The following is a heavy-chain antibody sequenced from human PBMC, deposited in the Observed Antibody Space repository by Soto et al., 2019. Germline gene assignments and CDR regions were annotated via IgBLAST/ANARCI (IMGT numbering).Heavy chain of an antibody. CDR1: GFTFSSYA. D-gene: IGHD3-22*01. CDR2: ISWNSGSI. V-gene: IGHV3-9*01. J-gene: IGHJ4*02. Sequence: EVQLLESGGGLVQPGGSLRLSCAASGFTFSSYAMSWVRQAPGKGLEWVSGISWNSGSIGYADSVKGRFTISRDNAKNSLYLQMNSLRAEDTALYYCARGWGYDSNDYYYAYWGQGTLVIVSS. CDR3: ARGWGYDSNDYYYAY.